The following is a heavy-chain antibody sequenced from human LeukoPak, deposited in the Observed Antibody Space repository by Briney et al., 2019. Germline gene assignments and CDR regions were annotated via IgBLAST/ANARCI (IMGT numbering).Heavy chain of an antibody. D-gene: IGHD2-2*03. Sequence: GASVKVSCKASGYTFTGYYMNWMRQAPGQGLEWMGWINPNNGATNYAQKFQGRVTMTRDTSMSTAYMELSSLRSGDTAVYYCSRVDSRSQDKMRFDPWGQGTLVTVSS. CDR1: GYTFTGYY. CDR3: SRVDSRSQDKMRFDP. V-gene: IGHV1-2*02. J-gene: IGHJ5*02. CDR2: INPNNGAT.